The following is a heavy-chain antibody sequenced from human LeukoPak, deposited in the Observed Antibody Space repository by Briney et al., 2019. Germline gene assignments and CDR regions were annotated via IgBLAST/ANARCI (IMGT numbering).Heavy chain of an antibody. CDR2: VFFQNT. J-gene: IGHJ4*02. Sequence: SATLSLTCSVSVGSITSSDHLWGWIHQTPGDGLEWIGSVFFQNTYYNPSLKSRVTISVDRTRSLFSLDLRSVTAADTALYYCARQKGSTGFFDFWGRGTLVTVSS. CDR1: VGSITSSDHL. V-gene: IGHV4-39*01. D-gene: IGHD6-25*01. CDR3: ARQKGSTGFFDF.